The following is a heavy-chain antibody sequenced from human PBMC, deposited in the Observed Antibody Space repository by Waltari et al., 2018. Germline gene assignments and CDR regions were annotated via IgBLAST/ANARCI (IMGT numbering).Heavy chain of an antibody. CDR1: GCTFGSDG. J-gene: IGHJ4*02. V-gene: IGHV3-48*04. CDR2: ISSSSSTI. Sequence: EVQLVESGGGWVKPGGYVRLSWAAWGCTFGSDGMNGGRQAPGKGLECVSYISSSSSTIYYADSVNGRFPISRDHAKNSLYLQMNSLRAEDTAVYYCARGVITGGFDYWGQGTLVTVSS. CDR3: ARGVITGGFDY. D-gene: IGHD3-22*01.